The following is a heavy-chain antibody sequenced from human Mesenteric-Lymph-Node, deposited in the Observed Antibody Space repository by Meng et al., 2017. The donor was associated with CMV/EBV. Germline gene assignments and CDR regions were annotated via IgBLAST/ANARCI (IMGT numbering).Heavy chain of an antibody. Sequence: GESLKISCAASGFTFSNYVMSWVRQAPGKGLEWVSTISNSGDATYYADSVKGRLTISRDNSKNTLYLQMNSLRAEDTAAYYCAKAPDPYYFDTSGYPSYWGQGTLVTVSS. CDR2: ISNSGDAT. D-gene: IGHD3-22*01. J-gene: IGHJ4*02. CDR3: AKAPDPYYFDTSGYPSY. V-gene: IGHV3-23*01. CDR1: GFTFSNYV.